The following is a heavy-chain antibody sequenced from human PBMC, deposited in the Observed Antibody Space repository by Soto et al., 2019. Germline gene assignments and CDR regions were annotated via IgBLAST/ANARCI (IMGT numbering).Heavy chain of an antibody. J-gene: IGHJ1*01. CDR1: GFTFSDHA. CDR2: ISGGGSGA. Sequence: EVQLLESGGGLVQPGGSLRLSCTASGFTFSDHAMTWVRQAPGKGLEWLSGISGGGSGAYYADSVKGRLTVSRANSNNTLFLQMDSLRVEDTAVYYCAIDLWWYNHWGQGTLVTVSS. CDR3: AIDLWWYNH. V-gene: IGHV3-23*01. D-gene: IGHD2-15*01.